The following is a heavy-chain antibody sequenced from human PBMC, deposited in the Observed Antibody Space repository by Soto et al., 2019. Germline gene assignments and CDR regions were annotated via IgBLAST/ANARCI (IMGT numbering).Heavy chain of an antibody. CDR1: GGSFSGYY. V-gene: IGHV4-34*01. CDR2: INHSGST. J-gene: IGHJ4*02. CDR3: ARGLRDDSSGYYYFDY. Sequence: LSLTCAVYGGSFSGYYWSWIRQPPGKGLEWIGEINHSGSTNYNPSLKSRVTISVDTSKNQFSLKLSSVTAADTAVYYCARGLRDDSSGYYYFDYWGQGTLVTVSS. D-gene: IGHD3-22*01.